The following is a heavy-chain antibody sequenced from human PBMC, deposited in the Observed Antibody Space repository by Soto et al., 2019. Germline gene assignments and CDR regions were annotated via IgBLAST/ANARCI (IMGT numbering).Heavy chain of an antibody. J-gene: IGHJ6*02. Sequence: SVKVSCKASGGTFSSYAISWVRQAPGQGLEWMGGIFPIFGTANYAQKFQGRVTITADKSTSTAYMELSSLRSEDTAVYYCARGYCSGGSCYSGSDYYYGMDVWGLGTTVTVSS. CDR1: GGTFSSYA. V-gene: IGHV1-69*06. CDR2: IFPIFGTA. CDR3: ARGYCSGGSCYSGSDYYYGMDV. D-gene: IGHD2-15*01.